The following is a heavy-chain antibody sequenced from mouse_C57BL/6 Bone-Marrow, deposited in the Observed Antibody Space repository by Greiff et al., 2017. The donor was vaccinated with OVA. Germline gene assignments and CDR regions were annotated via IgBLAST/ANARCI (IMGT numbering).Heavy chain of an antibody. V-gene: IGHV1-61*01. CDR3: ARRLGHPYYFDY. CDR2: IYPSDSET. J-gene: IGHJ2*01. Sequence: QVQLQQPGAELVRPGSSVKLSCKASGYTFTSYWMDWVKQRPGQGLEWIGNIYPSDSETHYNQKFKDKATLTVDKSSSTAYMQLSSLTSEDSAVYYCARRLGHPYYFDYWGKGTTLTVSS. CDR1: GYTFTSYW. D-gene: IGHD4-1*01.